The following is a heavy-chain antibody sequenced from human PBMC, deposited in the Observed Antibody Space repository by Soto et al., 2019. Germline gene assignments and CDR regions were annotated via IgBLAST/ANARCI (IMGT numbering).Heavy chain of an antibody. J-gene: IGHJ6*02. CDR1: GFSLSTSGVG. CDR2: IYWDDDK. D-gene: IGHD2-15*01. V-gene: IGHV2-5*02. CDR3: AHSLGYCSGGSCYPYYGMDV. Sequence: QITLKESGPTLVKPTQTLTLTCTFSGFSLSTSGVGVGWIRQPPGKALEWLALIYWDDDKRYSPSLKSRLTNPKDTAKNQVVLTMTTMDPVDTATYYCAHSLGYCSGGSCYPYYGMDVWGQGTTVTVSS.